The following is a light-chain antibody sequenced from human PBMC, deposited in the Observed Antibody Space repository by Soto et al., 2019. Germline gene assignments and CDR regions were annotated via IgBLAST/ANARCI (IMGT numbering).Light chain of an antibody. CDR2: EVS. Sequence: QSALTQPPSASGSPGQSVTISCTGTSSDVGGYNYVSWYQQHPGKAPKLMIYEVSKRPSGVPDRFSGSKSGNTDSLTVSGLQAEDEADYYCTSYAGDTSLGVLGGGTKITVL. J-gene: IGLJ3*02. CDR1: SSDVGGYNY. V-gene: IGLV2-8*01. CDR3: TSYAGDTSLGV.